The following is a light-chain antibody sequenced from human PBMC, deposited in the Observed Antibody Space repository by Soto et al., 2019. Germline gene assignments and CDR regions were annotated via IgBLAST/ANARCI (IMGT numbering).Light chain of an antibody. J-gene: IGKJ1*01. CDR1: QSVAANY. CDR2: GAS. Sequence: EIVLTQSPATLSVSPGERATLSCRASQSVAANYLAWYQQKRGQAPRLLIYGASSRATGIPDRFSGSGSGTDFSLTISRLEPEDFAVYYCQHYDSARWTFGLGTKVDIK. V-gene: IGKV3-20*01. CDR3: QHYDSARWT.